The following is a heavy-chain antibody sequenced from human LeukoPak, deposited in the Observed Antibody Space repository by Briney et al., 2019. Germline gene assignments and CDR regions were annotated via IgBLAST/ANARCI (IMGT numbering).Heavy chain of an antibody. J-gene: IGHJ4*02. CDR3: AKGPDYGDYRRPFDC. V-gene: IGHV3-33*06. Sequence: GRSLRLSCAASGFTFSSYCMNWVRQAPGKGLEWVSAICYGGSNKYYADSVKGRFTISRDNSKNTLYLQMNSLRAEDTAVYYCAKGPDYGDYRRPFDCWGQGTLVTVSS. CDR2: ICYGGSNK. CDR1: GFTFSSYC. D-gene: IGHD4-17*01.